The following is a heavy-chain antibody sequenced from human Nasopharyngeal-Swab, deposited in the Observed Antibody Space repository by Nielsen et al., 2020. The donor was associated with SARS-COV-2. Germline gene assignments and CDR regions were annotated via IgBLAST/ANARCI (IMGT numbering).Heavy chain of an antibody. CDR2: IYYSGST. V-gene: IGHV4-30-4*01. J-gene: IGHJ6*02. Sequence: PGKGLEWIGYIYYSGSTYYNPSLKSRVTISVDTSKNQFSLKLSSVTAADTAVYYCARDSGVAGTKYYYYGMDVWGQGTTVTASS. CDR3: ARDSGVAGTKYYYYGMDV. D-gene: IGHD6-19*01.